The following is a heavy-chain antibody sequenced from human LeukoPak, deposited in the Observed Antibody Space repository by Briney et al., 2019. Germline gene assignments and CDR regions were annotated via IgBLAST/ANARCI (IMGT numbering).Heavy chain of an antibody. CDR2: IYRGGAT. V-gene: IGHV3-53*01. CDR3: AKVKWDSSGYFDY. Sequence: GGSLRLSCAASGFNVGSNYMSWVRQTPGKGLEWVSVIYRGGATYYADSVKGRFTISRDNSKNTVYLQMNSLRAEDTAIYYCAKVKWDSSGYFDYWGQGTLVTVSS. CDR1: GFNVGSNY. J-gene: IGHJ4*02. D-gene: IGHD3-22*01.